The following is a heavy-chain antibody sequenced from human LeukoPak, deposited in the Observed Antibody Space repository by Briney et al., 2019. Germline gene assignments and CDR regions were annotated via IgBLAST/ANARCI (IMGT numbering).Heavy chain of an antibody. CDR2: IYYSGST. Sequence: NPSETLSLTCTVSGGSISSYYWSWIRQPPGKGLEWIGYIYYSGSTNYNPSLKSRVTISVDTSKNQFSLKLSSVTAADTAVYYCARHGIDAFDIWGQGTMVTVSS. CDR1: GGSISSYY. J-gene: IGHJ3*02. V-gene: IGHV4-59*08. D-gene: IGHD1-26*01. CDR3: ARHGIDAFDI.